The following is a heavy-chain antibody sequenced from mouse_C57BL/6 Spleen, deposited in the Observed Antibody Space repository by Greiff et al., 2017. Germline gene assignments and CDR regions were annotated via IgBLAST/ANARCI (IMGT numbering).Heavy chain of an antibody. D-gene: IGHD1-1*02. V-gene: IGHV3-6*01. CDR1: GYSITSGYY. J-gene: IGHJ2*01. CDR3: ARDQNGYFDY. Sequence: DVQLQESGPGLVKPSQSLSLTCSVTGYSITSGYYWNWIRQFPGNKLEWMGYISYDGSNNYNPSLKNRISITRDTSKNQFFLKLNSVTTEDTATYYCARDQNGYFDYWGQGTTLTVSS. CDR2: ISYDGSN.